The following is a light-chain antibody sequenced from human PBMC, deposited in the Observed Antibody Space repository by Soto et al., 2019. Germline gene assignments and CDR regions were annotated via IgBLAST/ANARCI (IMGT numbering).Light chain of an antibody. CDR2: ASS. CDR3: QQSRHWPPV. CDR1: QSVWSS. J-gene: IGKJ4*01. V-gene: IGKV3-11*01. Sequence: EIVLAQSPATLSLSPGSRVTLSCRASQSVWSSLAWYQQKAGQAPRLLIYASSNRATGIPARFSGSGSGTDFTLTITSLEPEDSAVYYCQQSRHWPPVFGGGTRLEVK.